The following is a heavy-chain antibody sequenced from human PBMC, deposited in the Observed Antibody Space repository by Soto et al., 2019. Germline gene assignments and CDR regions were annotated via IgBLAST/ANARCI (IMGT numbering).Heavy chain of an antibody. CDR3: AGDAGGTTVGFGMAV. V-gene: IGHV1-69*01. Sequence: QLVQYGAEVKKPGSSVKVSCKASGGTFSSYAISWVRPAPGQWRAWMGGIIPIFGTANYAQKFKGRVPIPADESRSTASMDLTRLRSEDTAAYSVAGDAGGTTVGFGMAVWGQGTTVNVS. CDR1: GGTFSSYA. CDR2: IIPIFGTA. D-gene: IGHD4-17*01. J-gene: IGHJ6*02.